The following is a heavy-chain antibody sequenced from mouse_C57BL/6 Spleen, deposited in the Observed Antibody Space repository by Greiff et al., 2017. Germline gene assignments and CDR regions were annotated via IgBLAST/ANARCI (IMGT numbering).Heavy chain of an antibody. CDR2: IDPSDSYT. Sequence: VKLQQPGAELVMPGASVKLSCKASGYTFTSYWMHWVKQRPGQGLEWIGEIDPSDSYTNYNQKFKGKSTLTVDKSSSTAYMQLSSLTSEDSAVYYCARSDYGSTSYAMDYWGQGTSVTVSS. CDR3: ARSDYGSTSYAMDY. J-gene: IGHJ4*01. CDR1: GYTFTSYW. D-gene: IGHD1-1*01. V-gene: IGHV1-69*01.